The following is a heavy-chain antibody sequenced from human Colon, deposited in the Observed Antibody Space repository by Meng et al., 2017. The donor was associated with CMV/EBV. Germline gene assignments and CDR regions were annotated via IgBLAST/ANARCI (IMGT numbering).Heavy chain of an antibody. Sequence: GGSLRLSCAASGFSLRDSEMNWVRQAPGKGLEWVSYISSSGSTIYYAGSVKGRFTISRDNSRNILYLQMTGLRVEDTAVYYCTEMGADIAAAAHFDGWGQGTLVTVSS. CDR2: ISSSGSTI. D-gene: IGHD6-13*01. CDR1: GFSLRDSE. CDR3: TEMGADIAAAAHFDG. V-gene: IGHV3-48*03. J-gene: IGHJ4*02.